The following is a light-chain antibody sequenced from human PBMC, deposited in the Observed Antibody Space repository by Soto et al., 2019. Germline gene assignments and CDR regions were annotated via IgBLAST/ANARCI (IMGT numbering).Light chain of an antibody. Sequence: DIQMTQSPSTLSASVGDTVTITCRASQNINRWLAWYQQRPGKVPNLLIHKASSLQGGVRSSVSGSSSGTAFSLTISSLQPDDIAAYFCLQYNVYPLTFGGGT. J-gene: IGKJ4*01. CDR3: LQYNVYPLT. CDR1: QNINRW. V-gene: IGKV1-5*03. CDR2: KAS.